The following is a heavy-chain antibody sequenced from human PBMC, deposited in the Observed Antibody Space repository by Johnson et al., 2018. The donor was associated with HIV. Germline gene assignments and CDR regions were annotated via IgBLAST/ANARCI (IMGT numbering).Heavy chain of an antibody. D-gene: IGHD1-26*01. CDR2: ITSSGSTL. CDR3: ARGDRSTYYRRGAFDI. V-gene: IGHV3-11*01. Sequence: QVLLVESGGGLVNPGGSLRLSCAASGFSFSDYYMSWIRQAPGKGLEWVSYITSSGSTLYYAASVKGRFTISRDNAKNSLYLQMNSLRAEDTALYYCARGDRSTYYRRGAFDIWGQGTMVTVSS. J-gene: IGHJ3*02. CDR1: GFSFSDYY.